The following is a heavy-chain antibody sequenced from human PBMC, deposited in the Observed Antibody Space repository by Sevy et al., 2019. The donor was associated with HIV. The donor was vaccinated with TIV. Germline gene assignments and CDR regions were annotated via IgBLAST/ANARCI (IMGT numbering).Heavy chain of an antibody. Sequence: GGSLRLSCAASGFTFSTYSMTWVRQAPRKGLEWVSAISDTGTSTYYTDSVEGRFTISRDNSKSTLFLHMNSLRAEDTALYYCAKFAGDFPHFDFWGLGTLVTLSS. D-gene: IGHD7-27*01. CDR3: AKFAGDFPHFDF. CDR1: GFTFSTYS. CDR2: ISDTGTST. J-gene: IGHJ4*02. V-gene: IGHV3-23*01.